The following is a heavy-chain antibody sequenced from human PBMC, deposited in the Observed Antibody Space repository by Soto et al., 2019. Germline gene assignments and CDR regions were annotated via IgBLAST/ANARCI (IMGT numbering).Heavy chain of an antibody. V-gene: IGHV5-51*01. Sequence: ESLKISCKASGNMFTRNWIGWVRQMPGKGLEWMGITQPRDSDTRYSPPFQGQVTISADKSTSTAYLQWSSLKASDNAMYFCARRRTGVGRPFDHCGQGLLVTVYS. D-gene: IGHD3-3*01. CDR1: GNMFTRNW. CDR2: TQPRDSDT. J-gene: IGHJ4*02. CDR3: ARRRTGVGRPFDH.